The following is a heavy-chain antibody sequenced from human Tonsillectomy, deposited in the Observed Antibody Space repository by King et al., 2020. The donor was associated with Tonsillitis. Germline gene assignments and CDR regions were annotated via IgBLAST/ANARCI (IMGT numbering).Heavy chain of an antibody. CDR2: IRYDGSNK. CDR1: GFTFSNYG. V-gene: IGHV3-30*02. D-gene: IGHD6-19*01. CDR3: AKVGVAGKVDYFDY. J-gene: IGHJ4*02. Sequence: VQLVESGGGVVQPGGSLRLSCAASGFTFSNYGMHWVRQAPGKGLEWVAFIRYDGSNKYYADSVKGRFTISRDNSKNTLYLQMNSLRAEDTAVYYCAKVGVAGKVDYFDYWGQGTLVTVSS.